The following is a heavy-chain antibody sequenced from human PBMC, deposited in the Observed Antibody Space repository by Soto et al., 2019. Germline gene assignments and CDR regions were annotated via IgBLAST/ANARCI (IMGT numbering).Heavy chain of an antibody. Sequence: QVQLVESGGGVVQPGTSLRLSCTASGFTFSSYGMHWVRQAPGKGLEWLTIISYDGTNKYYADSVKGRFNISRDNSKNTLYLQMSSLRAEDSAVYYCAKEGTLGGDIARTDFDYWGKGTLVTVSS. CDR2: ISYDGTNK. CDR3: AKEGTLGGDIARTDFDY. J-gene: IGHJ4*02. CDR1: GFTFSSYG. D-gene: IGHD5-12*01. V-gene: IGHV3-30*18.